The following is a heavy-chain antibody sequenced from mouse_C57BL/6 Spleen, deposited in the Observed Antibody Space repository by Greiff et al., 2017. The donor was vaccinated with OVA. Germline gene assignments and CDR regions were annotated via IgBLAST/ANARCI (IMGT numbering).Heavy chain of an antibody. CDR1: GFTFSSYA. CDR3: ARERGDDYDGAWFAY. Sequence: EVHLVESGGGLVKPGGSLKLSCAASGFTFSSYAMSWVRQTPEKRLEWVATISDGGSYTYYPDNVKGRFTIARDNAKNNLYLQISHLKSEDTAMYYCARERGDDYDGAWFAYWGQGTLVTVSA. CDR2: ISDGGSYT. D-gene: IGHD2-4*01. J-gene: IGHJ3*01. V-gene: IGHV5-4*01.